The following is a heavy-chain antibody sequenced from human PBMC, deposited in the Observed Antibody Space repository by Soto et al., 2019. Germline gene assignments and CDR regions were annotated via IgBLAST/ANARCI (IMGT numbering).Heavy chain of an antibody. CDR1: GFTFSSYS. CDR3: ARVGDILTGYSPDY. V-gene: IGHV3-21*01. J-gene: IGHJ4*02. Sequence: EVQLVESGGGLVKPGGSLRLSCAASGFTFSSYSMNWVRQAPGKGLEWVSSISSSSSYIYYADSVKGRFTISRDNAKNSLYLQMNSLRAEDTAVYYCARVGDILTGYSPDYWGRGTLVTVSS. D-gene: IGHD3-9*01. CDR2: ISSSSSYI.